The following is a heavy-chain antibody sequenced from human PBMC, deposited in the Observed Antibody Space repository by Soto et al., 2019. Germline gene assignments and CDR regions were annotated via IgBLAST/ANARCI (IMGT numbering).Heavy chain of an antibody. J-gene: IGHJ4*02. Sequence: SETLSLTCTVSGGSISSYYWSWIRQPPGKGLEWIGYIYYSGSTNYNPSLKSRVTISVDTSKNQFSLKLSSVTAADTAVYYCARGILGYCSSASCYIDYWGQGTLVT. D-gene: IGHD2-2*02. CDR3: ARGILGYCSSASCYIDY. V-gene: IGHV4-59*01. CDR1: GGSISSYY. CDR2: IYYSGST.